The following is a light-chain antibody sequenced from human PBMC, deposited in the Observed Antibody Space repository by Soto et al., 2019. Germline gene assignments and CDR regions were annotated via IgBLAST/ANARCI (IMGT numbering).Light chain of an antibody. J-gene: IGKJ2*01. Sequence: DIQMTQSPSSLSASVGDRVTLTRRASQSISKYLNWYQLKSGKGPKLLIYGTSTLQSGVPSRFSGSGSGTDFTLTISNLQPEDFAVYYCLQNFNYPYTFGQGTTVDIK. V-gene: IGKV1-39*01. CDR1: QSISKY. CDR2: GTS. CDR3: LQNFNYPYT.